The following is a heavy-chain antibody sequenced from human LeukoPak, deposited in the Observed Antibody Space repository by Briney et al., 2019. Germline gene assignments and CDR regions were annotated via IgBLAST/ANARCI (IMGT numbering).Heavy chain of an antibody. Sequence: GGSLRLSCTGSGFMFADYALSWVRQAPGGGLEWVSFIRSKGYGGTIENAASVEGRFTISRDDSKNVAYLQMNSLKTEDTAIYYRTRGDLVTGYPGDYLDNWGQGVLVTVSS. CDR2: IRSKGYGGTI. D-gene: IGHD3-9*01. CDR3: TRGDLVTGYPGDYLDN. CDR1: GFMFADYA. V-gene: IGHV3-49*04. J-gene: IGHJ4*02.